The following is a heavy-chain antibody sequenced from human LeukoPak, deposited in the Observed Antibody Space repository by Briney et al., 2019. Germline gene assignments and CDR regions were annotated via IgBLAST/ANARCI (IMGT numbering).Heavy chain of an antibody. J-gene: IGHJ4*02. CDR1: GFTFDDYG. D-gene: IGHD2-8*01. V-gene: IGHV3-20*04. CDR2: INWNGGST. CDR3: ARDPDGMLDY. Sequence: PGGSLRLSCAASGFTFDDYGMSWARQAPGKGLEWVSGINWNGGSTGYADSVKGRFTISRDNAKKSLYLQMNSLRAEDTALYYCARDPDGMLDYWGQGTLVTVSS.